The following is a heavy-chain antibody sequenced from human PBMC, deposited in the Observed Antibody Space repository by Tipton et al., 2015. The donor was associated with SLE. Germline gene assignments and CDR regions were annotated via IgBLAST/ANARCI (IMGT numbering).Heavy chain of an antibody. CDR1: GFTLRSYD. Sequence: SLRLSCATSGFTLRSYDMHWVRQAPGKGLEWVALIWFDGSKKYFADSVKGRFTISRDNSKNTLYLQMNSLRAEDTAVYYCAKVRSSSPGFDYWGQGTLVTVSS. V-gene: IGHV3-30*02. D-gene: IGHD6-6*01. J-gene: IGHJ4*02. CDR3: AKVRSSSPGFDY. CDR2: IWFDGSKK.